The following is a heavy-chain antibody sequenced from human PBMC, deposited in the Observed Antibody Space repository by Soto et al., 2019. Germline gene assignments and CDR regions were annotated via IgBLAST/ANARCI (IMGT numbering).Heavy chain of an antibody. CDR2: TRNKANSYTT. CDR1: GFTFSDHY. D-gene: IGHD3-10*01. Sequence: HPGGSLRLSCAASGFTFSDHYMDWVRQAPGKGLEWVGRTRNKANSYTTEYAASVKGRFTISRDDSKNSLYLQMNSLKTEDTAVYYCARGFLSGAVYYYGSGSYSYGMDVWGQGTTVTVSS. V-gene: IGHV3-72*01. CDR3: ARGFLSGAVYYYGSGSYSYGMDV. J-gene: IGHJ6*02.